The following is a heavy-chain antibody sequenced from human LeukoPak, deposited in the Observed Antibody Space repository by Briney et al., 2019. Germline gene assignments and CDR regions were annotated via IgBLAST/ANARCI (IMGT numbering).Heavy chain of an antibody. CDR3: ANPPYFASGF. V-gene: IGHV3-23*01. Sequence: PGGSLRLSCAASGFTFSGYVMSWVRQSPGKGLEWVSSISRSGDHTFYADSVKGRFTISRDNSKNTLYLQMHSLRAEDTAVYYCANPPYFASGFWGQGTLVTVSS. J-gene: IGHJ4*02. CDR1: GFTFSGYV. D-gene: IGHD3-10*01. CDR2: ISRSGDHT.